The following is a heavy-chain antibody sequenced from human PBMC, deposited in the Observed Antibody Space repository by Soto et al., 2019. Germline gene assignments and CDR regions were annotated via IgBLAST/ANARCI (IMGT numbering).Heavy chain of an antibody. J-gene: IGHJ4*02. CDR3: ARDRAYYDSNGLYFDY. CDR1: NDFIRNYY. CDR2: IYDSGFT. V-gene: IGHV4-59*01. D-gene: IGHD3-22*01. Sequence: SETLSLTCTISNDFIRNYYWSWIRQPPGKGLEWIGYIYDSGFTNYNPSLKSRVAISADTSKNQFSLKLTSVTAADTAVYYCARDRAYYDSNGLYFDYWGQGTPVTVSS.